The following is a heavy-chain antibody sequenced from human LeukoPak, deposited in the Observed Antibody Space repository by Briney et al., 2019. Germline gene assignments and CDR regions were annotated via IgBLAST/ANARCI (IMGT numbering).Heavy chain of an antibody. CDR2: ISYDGSNK. V-gene: IGHV3-30-3*01. CDR1: GFTFSSYA. J-gene: IGHJ6*02. Sequence: PGGSLRLSCAASGFTFSSYAMHWVRQAPGKGLEWVAVISYDGSNKYYADSVKGRFTISRDNSKNTLYLQMNSPRAEDTAVYYCARDFRAQYYYYGMDVWGQGTTVTVSS. CDR3: ARDFRAQYYYYGMDV.